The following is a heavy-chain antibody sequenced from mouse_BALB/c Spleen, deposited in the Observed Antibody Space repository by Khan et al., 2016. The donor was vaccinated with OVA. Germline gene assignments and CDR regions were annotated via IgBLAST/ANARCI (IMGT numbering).Heavy chain of an antibody. Sequence: EVQLQQSGTVLARPGASVKMSCKASGYTFTSYWMHWVKQRPGQGLEWIGAIYPGNSDTSYNQKFKGKAKLTAVTSASTAYMELSSLTNEDSAVFYCTDCNDVGWCAYWGQGTLVTVSA. CDR3: TDCNDVGWCAY. J-gene: IGHJ3*01. CDR2: IYPGNSDT. D-gene: IGHD2-1*01. V-gene: IGHV1-5*01. CDR1: GYTFTSYW.